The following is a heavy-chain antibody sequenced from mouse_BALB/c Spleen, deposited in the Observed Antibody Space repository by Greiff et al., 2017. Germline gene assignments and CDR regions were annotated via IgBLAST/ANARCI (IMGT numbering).Heavy chain of an antibody. D-gene: IGHD2-2*01. J-gene: IGHJ4*01. CDR3: ARALWLRDAMDY. Sequence: QVHVKQSGAELVRPGSSVKISCKASGYAFSSYWMNWVKQRPGQGLEWIGQIYPGDGDTNYNGKFKGKATLTADKSSSTAYMQLSSLTSEDSAVYCCARALWLRDAMDYWGQGTSVTVSS. CDR1: GYAFSSYW. CDR2: IYPGDGDT. V-gene: IGHV1-80*01.